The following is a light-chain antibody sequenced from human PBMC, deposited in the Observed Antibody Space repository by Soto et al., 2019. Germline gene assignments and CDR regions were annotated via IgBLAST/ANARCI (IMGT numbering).Light chain of an antibody. J-gene: IGKJ1*01. CDR2: KAS. Sequence: DIQMTQSPSTLSASVGDRVTITCRASQSISSGLAWYQQKPGKAPKLLIYKASSLESGVPSRFSGSGSGTELTLTISSLQPDYFATYYCQQYNSFPTFGQGTQVEIK. V-gene: IGKV1-5*03. CDR3: QQYNSFPT. CDR1: QSISSG.